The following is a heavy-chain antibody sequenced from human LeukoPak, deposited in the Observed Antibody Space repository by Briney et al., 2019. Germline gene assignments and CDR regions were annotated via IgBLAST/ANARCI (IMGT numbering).Heavy chain of an antibody. Sequence: GRSLRLSCVASGFTFSSYGMHWVRQAPGKGLEWVAFIRYDGSNKYYADSVKGRFTISRDNSKNTLYLQMNSLRAEDTAVYYCAKEEYSSSSGGGYFDYWGQGTLVTVSS. D-gene: IGHD6-6*01. CDR1: GFTFSSYG. CDR2: IRYDGSNK. J-gene: IGHJ4*02. V-gene: IGHV3-30*02. CDR3: AKEEYSSSSGGGYFDY.